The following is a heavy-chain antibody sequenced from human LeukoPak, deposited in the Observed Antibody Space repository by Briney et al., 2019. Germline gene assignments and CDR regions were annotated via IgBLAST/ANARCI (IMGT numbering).Heavy chain of an antibody. CDR1: GYTFTSYY. CDR2: INPSGGST. J-gene: IGHJ4*02. Sequence: ASVKVSCKASGYTFTSYYMHWVRQAPGQGLEWMGIINPSGGSTTYAQKFQGRVTMTGDTSTSTVYMELSGLRSEDTAVYYCARALDFGGNDFDFWGQGTLVTVSS. D-gene: IGHD4-23*01. CDR3: ARALDFGGNDFDF. V-gene: IGHV1-46*01.